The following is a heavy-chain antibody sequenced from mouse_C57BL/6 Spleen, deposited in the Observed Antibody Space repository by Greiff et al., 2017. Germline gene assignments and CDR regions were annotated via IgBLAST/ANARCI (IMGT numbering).Heavy chain of an antibody. V-gene: IGHV1-47*01. CDR3: ARRSYYDYDLDY. CDR2: FHPYNDDT. CDR1: GYTFTTYP. Sequence: VQGVESGAELVKPGASVKMSCKASGYTFTTYPIEWMKQNHGKSLEWIGNFHPYNDDTKYNEKFKGKATLTVEKSSSTVYLELSRLTSDDSAVYYCARRSYYDYDLDYWGQGTTLTVSS. D-gene: IGHD2-4*01. J-gene: IGHJ2*01.